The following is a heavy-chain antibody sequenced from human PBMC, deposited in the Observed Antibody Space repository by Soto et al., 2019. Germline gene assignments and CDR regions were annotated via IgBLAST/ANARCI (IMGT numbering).Heavy chain of an antibody. J-gene: IGHJ1*01. D-gene: IGHD2-15*01. CDR3: VRGDYCSGGNCYSEPMF. Sequence: GASVKVSCKASGYTFTSYGISWVRQAPGQGLEWMGWISAYNGNTNYAQKLQGGVTMTTDTSTSTVSMELSSLRSDDTAVYYCVRGDYCSGGNCYSEPMFWGQGSLVTVSS. CDR2: ISAYNGNT. V-gene: IGHV1-18*01. CDR1: GYTFTSYG.